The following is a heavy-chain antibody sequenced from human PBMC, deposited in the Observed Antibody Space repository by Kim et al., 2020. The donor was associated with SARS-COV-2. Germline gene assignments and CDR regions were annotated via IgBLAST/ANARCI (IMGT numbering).Heavy chain of an antibody. CDR3: AKSLLQWLGGDAFDI. Sequence: GGSLRLSCAASGFTFSSYGMHWVRQAPGKGLEWVAVISYDGSNKYYADSVKGRFTISRDNSKNTLYLQMNSLRAEDTAVYYCAKSLLQWLGGDAFDIWGQGTMVTVSS. CDR2: ISYDGSNK. D-gene: IGHD6-19*01. V-gene: IGHV3-30*18. CDR1: GFTFSSYG. J-gene: IGHJ3*02.